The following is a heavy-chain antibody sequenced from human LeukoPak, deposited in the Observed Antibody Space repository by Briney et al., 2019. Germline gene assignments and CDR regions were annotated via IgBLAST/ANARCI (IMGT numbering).Heavy chain of an antibody. J-gene: IGHJ6*02. CDR1: GYTFTSYN. Sequence: ASVKVSCKASGYTFTSYNMHWVRQAPGQGLEWMGIINPSGGSTSYAQKFQGRVTMTRDTSTSTVYMELSSLRSEDTAVYYCARDGYSSSWYGYYYYYGMDVWGQGTTVTVSS. V-gene: IGHV1-46*01. CDR2: INPSGGST. D-gene: IGHD6-13*01. CDR3: ARDGYSSSWYGYYYYYGMDV.